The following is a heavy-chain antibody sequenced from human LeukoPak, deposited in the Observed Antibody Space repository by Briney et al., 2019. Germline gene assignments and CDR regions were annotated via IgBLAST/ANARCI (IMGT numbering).Heavy chain of an antibody. CDR3: ARDPSIAAAIDY. Sequence: GGSLRLSCEASGFTFNTYAISWVRQAPGKGLEWVSGISWNSGSIGYADSVKGRFTISRDNAKNSLYLQMNSLRAEDTAVYYCARDPSIAAAIDYWGQGTLVTVSS. CDR1: GFTFNTYA. J-gene: IGHJ4*02. D-gene: IGHD6-13*01. CDR2: ISWNSGSI. V-gene: IGHV3-20*04.